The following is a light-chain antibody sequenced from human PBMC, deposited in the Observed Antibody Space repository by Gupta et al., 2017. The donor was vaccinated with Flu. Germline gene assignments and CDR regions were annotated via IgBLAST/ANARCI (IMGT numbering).Light chain of an antibody. CDR2: AAS. Sequence: DIQMTQSSSSLSASVGDRVTITCRASQNINNYLNWYQQKPGRAPKLLIYAASNLQSGVPSRFSGSGYGTDFTLTISSRQPEDFAAYYCQQSDSTPPITFGQGTQLEIK. CDR3: QQSDSTPPIT. J-gene: IGKJ5*01. CDR1: QNINNY. V-gene: IGKV1-39*01.